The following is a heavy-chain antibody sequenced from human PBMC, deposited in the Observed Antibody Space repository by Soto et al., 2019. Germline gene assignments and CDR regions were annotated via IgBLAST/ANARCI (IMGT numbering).Heavy chain of an antibody. Sequence: SETLSLTCTVSGGSISSTVYYWGWIRHPPGKGLEWIGSIYYSGSTYYNPSLKSRVTISVDTSKNQFSLRLSSVTAADTAVYYCARGYYDILSSSGDYFDPWGQGTLVTVSS. CDR3: ARGYYDILSSSGDYFDP. CDR2: IYYSGST. V-gene: IGHV4-39*01. D-gene: IGHD3-9*01. CDR1: GGSISSTVYY. J-gene: IGHJ5*02.